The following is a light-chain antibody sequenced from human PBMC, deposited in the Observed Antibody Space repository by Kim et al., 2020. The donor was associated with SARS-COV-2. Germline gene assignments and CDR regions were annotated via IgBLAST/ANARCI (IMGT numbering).Light chain of an antibody. V-gene: IGKV3-20*01. CDR1: HMVSSTY. CDR3: QQYGSSPQT. J-gene: IGKJ1*01. Sequence: SPWQKATLACRASHMVSSTYLAWYQQRPGQAPRLLIYGASNWATGIPDRFSGSGSGTDFTLTISRVEPEDFAVYYCQQYGSSPQTFGQGTKVDIK. CDR2: GAS.